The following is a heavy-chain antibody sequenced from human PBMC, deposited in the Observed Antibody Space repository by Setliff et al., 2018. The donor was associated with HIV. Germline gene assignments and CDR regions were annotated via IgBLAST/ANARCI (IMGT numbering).Heavy chain of an antibody. CDR3: ISLYLGY. CDR2: IKSKTRGGAP. J-gene: IGHJ4*02. D-gene: IGHD2-8*01. V-gene: IGHV3-15*01. Sequence: PGGSLRLSCVGYGFSFSNAWLSWVRQAPGKGLEWVARIKSKTRGGAPDYAAPVKGRFTISRDDSKNTFYLQMDSLKTEDTAVYYCISLYLGYWGQGALVTVSS. CDR1: GFSFSNAW.